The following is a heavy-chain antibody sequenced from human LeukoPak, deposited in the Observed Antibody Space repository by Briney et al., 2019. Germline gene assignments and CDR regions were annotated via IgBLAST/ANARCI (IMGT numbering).Heavy chain of an antibody. J-gene: IGHJ4*02. CDR1: GFTFSGYS. V-gene: IGHV3-21*06. Sequence: GGSLRLSCAASGFTFSGYSMNWVRQAPGKGLDWVSALSSSSTYIYYVDSVKGRFTISRDNAKNSLYLQMNSLRAEDTAIYFCARVRRRSSAYDYSDYWGQGTLVTVSA. CDR2: LSSSSTYI. CDR3: ARVRRRSSAYDYSDY. D-gene: IGHD5-12*01.